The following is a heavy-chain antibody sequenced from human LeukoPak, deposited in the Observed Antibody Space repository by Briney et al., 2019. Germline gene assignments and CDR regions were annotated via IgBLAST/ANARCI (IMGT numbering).Heavy chain of an antibody. CDR1: GFTFSSYE. CDR3: ARGDLYHGMDV. CDR2: ISSSGVNV. J-gene: IGHJ6*02. V-gene: IGHV3-48*03. Sequence: PGGSLRLSCAASGFTFSSYEMKWVRQAPGKGLEWVSYISSSGVNVYYADSARGRFTISRDNAKNSLYLQMNSLRAEDTAVYYCARGDLYHGMDVWGQGTTVTDS.